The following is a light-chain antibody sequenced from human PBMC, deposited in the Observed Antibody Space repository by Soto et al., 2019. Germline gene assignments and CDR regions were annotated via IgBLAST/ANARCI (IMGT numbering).Light chain of an antibody. J-gene: IGLJ1*01. Sequence: QSALAQPASVSGSPGQSITISCTGTISDVGDYNHVSWYQQHPGKAPKLVIYDVSNRPSGISNRFSGSKSGNTASLTISGLQAEDEADYFCSSFSRISNRVFGTGTKLTVL. CDR1: ISDVGDYNH. CDR3: SSFSRISNRV. CDR2: DVS. V-gene: IGLV2-14*01.